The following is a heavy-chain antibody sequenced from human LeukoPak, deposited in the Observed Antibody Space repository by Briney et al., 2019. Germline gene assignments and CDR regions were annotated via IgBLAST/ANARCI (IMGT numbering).Heavy chain of an antibody. Sequence: SVKVSCKASGGTFSSYAISWARQAPGQGLEWMGGIIPIFGTANYAQKFQGRVTITADESTSTAYMELSSLRSEDTAVYYCARESVAVDIVVVVAAYGMDVWGKGTTVTVSS. D-gene: IGHD2-15*01. V-gene: IGHV1-69*13. J-gene: IGHJ6*04. CDR3: ARESVAVDIVVVVAAYGMDV. CDR1: GGTFSSYA. CDR2: IIPIFGTA.